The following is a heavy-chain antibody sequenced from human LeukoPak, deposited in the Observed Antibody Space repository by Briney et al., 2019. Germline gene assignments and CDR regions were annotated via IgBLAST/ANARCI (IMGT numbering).Heavy chain of an antibody. V-gene: IGHV3-53*01. CDR1: GFTVSSNY. D-gene: IGHD4-23*01. CDR3: AREPYGRNLYYFDY. Sequence: GGSLRLSCAASGFTVSSNYMNWVRQAPGKGLEWVSVIYSGGSTYYADSVKGRFTISRDNSKNTLYLQMNSLRAEDTAVYYCAREPYGRNLYYFDYWGQGTLVTVSS. J-gene: IGHJ4*02. CDR2: IYSGGST.